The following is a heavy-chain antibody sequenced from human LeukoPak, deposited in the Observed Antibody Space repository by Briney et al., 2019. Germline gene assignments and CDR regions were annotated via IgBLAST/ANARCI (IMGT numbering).Heavy chain of an antibody. J-gene: IGHJ4*02. D-gene: IGHD2-21*01. V-gene: IGHV1-2*02. Sequence: ASVKVSCKASGYTFTGYYIDWVRQAPGQGLEWMGWINSDSGGTNYAQKFQGRVTMTRDTSTSTAYMELSSLRSDDTAFYYCARNTIRVIPRYFDYGGREPRVT. CDR3: ARNTIRVIPRYFDY. CDR2: INSDSGGT. CDR1: GYTFTGYY.